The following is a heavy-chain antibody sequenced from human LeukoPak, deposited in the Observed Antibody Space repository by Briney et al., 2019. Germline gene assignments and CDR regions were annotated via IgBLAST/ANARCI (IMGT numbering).Heavy chain of an antibody. Sequence: PSRTLSLTCAVAAGFISSHFCWSGVRQPPGRGLARIVEIHDRGRTNYSPSLRSRVTISIDKSKNQVSMKLSSVSAADTAVYYCARATRFYDIIGYYWYFDDGGQGTLPTVSS. D-gene: IGHD3-22*01. V-gene: IGHV4-4*02. CDR2: IHDRGRT. CDR3: ARATRFYDIIGYYWYFDD. CDR1: AGFISSHFC. J-gene: IGHJ4*02.